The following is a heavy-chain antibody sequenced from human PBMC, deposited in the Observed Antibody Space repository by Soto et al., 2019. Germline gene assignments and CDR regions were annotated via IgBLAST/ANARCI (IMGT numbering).Heavy chain of an antibody. CDR1: GGSFRGYF. J-gene: IGHJ4*02. CDR3: AREAEGIAAAGYDY. CDR2: INHSGST. D-gene: IGHD6-13*01. Sequence: SETLSLTCAVYGGSFRGYFWSWIRQPPGKGLEWIGEINHSGSTNYNPSLKSRVTISVDTSKNQFSLKLSSVTAADTAVYYCAREAEGIAAAGYDYWGQGTLVTVSS. V-gene: IGHV4-34*01.